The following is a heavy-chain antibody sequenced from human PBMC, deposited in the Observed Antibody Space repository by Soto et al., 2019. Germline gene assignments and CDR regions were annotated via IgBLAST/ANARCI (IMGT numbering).Heavy chain of an antibody. CDR2: INHSGST. J-gene: IGHJ4*02. D-gene: IGHD1-1*01. CDR3: ARVGNWNDVSRAFDY. Sequence: SETLSLTCAGYGGSLSGYYWSWIRQPPGKGLEWIGEINHSGSTNYNPSLKSRVTISVDTSKNQFSLKLSSVTAADTAVYYFARVGNWNDVSRAFDYWGQGTLVTVAS. CDR1: GGSLSGYY. V-gene: IGHV4-34*01.